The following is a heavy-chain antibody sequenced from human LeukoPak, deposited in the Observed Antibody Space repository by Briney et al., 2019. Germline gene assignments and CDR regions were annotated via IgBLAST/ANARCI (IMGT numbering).Heavy chain of an antibody. Sequence: SVKVSCKASGYTFTGYYMHWVRQAPGQGLEWMGRIIPILGIANYAQKFQGRVTITADKSTSTAYMELSSLRSEDTAVYYCARVSYDSSGYYPYYFDYWGQGTLVTVSS. D-gene: IGHD3-22*01. V-gene: IGHV1-69*04. CDR3: ARVSYDSSGYYPYYFDY. CDR1: GYTFTGYY. CDR2: IIPILGIA. J-gene: IGHJ4*02.